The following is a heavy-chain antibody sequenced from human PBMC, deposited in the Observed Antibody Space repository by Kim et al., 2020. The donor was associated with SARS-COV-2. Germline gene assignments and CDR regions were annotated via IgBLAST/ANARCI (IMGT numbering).Heavy chain of an antibody. CDR1: GFAFGTHS. D-gene: IGHD2-2*01. CDR2: ICGTTNYI. J-gene: IGHJ6*02. V-gene: IGHV3-21*01. Sequence: GGSLRLSCAASGFAFGTHSMNWVRQAPGKGLEWVSSICGTTNYIYYADSLKGRFTISRDNSKTSLYLQMDSLRAEDTAVYYCARGGYCSSTSCYFYYYALDVWGQGTTVTVSS. CDR3: ARGGYCSSTSCYFYYYALDV.